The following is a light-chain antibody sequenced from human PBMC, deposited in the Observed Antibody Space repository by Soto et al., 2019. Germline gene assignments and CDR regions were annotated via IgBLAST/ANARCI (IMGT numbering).Light chain of an antibody. J-gene: IGKJ1*01. CDR1: QSVSRW. CDR2: KES. V-gene: IGKV1-5*03. CDR3: QQYNSYST. Sequence: DIQMTQSPSILSASVGDSFTITCRASQSVSRWLAWYQQKPGQAPRLLIHKESTVETGVPSRFSGSGYGSEFTLIISSLQPDDSATYYCQQYNSYSTVGQGTQVEIK.